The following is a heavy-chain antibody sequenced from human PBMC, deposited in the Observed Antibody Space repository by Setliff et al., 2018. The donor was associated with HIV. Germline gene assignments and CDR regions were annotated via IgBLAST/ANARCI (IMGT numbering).Heavy chain of an antibody. Sequence: PSETLSLTCIVSGAPISSGTWSWIRQPPGKGLQWIGFIYNTETTNYNPSLKSRVTISLDTSKNQFSLKLTSLTAADTAAYYCARGDYPLSTVATIKGVVWFDPWGQGTLVTVSS. CDR2: IYNTETT. CDR3: ARGDYPLSTVATIKGVVWFDP. CDR1: GAPISSGT. D-gene: IGHD5-12*01. V-gene: IGHV4-59*01. J-gene: IGHJ5*02.